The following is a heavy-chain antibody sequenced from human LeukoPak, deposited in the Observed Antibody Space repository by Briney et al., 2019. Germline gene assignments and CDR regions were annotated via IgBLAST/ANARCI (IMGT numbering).Heavy chain of an antibody. J-gene: IGHJ6*03. CDR2: IYHSGST. V-gene: IGHV4-4*02. D-gene: IGHD6-25*01. CDR3: ATTDPATATYFHYFYYMDV. CDR1: GGSISSSNW. Sequence: PSETLSLTCAVSGGSISSSNWWSWVRQPPGKGLEWIGEIYHSGSTNYNPSLESRVTISVDKSKNQFSLKLSSLTAADTAVYYCATTDPATATYFHYFYYMDVWGKGTTVTVSS.